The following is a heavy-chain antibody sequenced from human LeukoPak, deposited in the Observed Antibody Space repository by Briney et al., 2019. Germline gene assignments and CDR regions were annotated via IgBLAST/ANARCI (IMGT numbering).Heavy chain of an antibody. CDR1: GFTFSSYE. Sequence: AGGSLRLSCAASGFTFSSYETNWVRQAPGKGLEWVSYISSSGSTIYYADSVKGRFTISRDNAKNSLYLQMNSLRAEDTAVYYCARDSVPLRLGELSLPYWGQGTLVTVSS. D-gene: IGHD3-16*02. J-gene: IGHJ4*02. CDR2: ISSSGSTI. V-gene: IGHV3-48*03. CDR3: ARDSVPLRLGELSLPY.